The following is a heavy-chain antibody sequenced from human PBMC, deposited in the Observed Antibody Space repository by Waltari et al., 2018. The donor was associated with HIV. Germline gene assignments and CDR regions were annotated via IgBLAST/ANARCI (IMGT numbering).Heavy chain of an antibody. D-gene: IGHD4-17*01. CDR1: GFTFSNAW. V-gene: IGHV3-15*01. J-gene: IGHJ3*02. CDR2: IKSKTDGGTT. CDR3: TTDITVTHVGDAFDI. Sequence: EVQLVESGGGLVKPGGSLRLSCAASGFTFSNAWMSWVRQAPGKGMERVGRIKSKTDGGTTDYAAPVKGRFTISRDDSKNTLYLQMNSLKTEDTAVYYCTTDITVTHVGDAFDIWGQGTMVTVSS.